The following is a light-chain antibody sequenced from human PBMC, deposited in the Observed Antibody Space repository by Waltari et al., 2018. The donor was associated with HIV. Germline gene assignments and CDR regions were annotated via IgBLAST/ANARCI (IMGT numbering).Light chain of an antibody. CDR3: QQYDTYPLT. V-gene: IGKV1-9*01. J-gene: IGKJ4*01. CDR2: SAS. Sequence: DIQLTQSPSFLSASIGARVTITCRAAQGIGSSLAWYQAKPGRAPKPLVYSASILQAGVPLRFGGSGSGTEFTLTVSSLQPEDFAAYYCQQYDTYPLTFGGGTKVEIK. CDR1: QGIGSS.